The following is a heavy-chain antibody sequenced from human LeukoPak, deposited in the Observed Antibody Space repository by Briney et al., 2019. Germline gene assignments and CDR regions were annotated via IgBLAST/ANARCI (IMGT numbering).Heavy chain of an antibody. V-gene: IGHV3-21*01. CDR1: GFTFGSYG. CDR3: ARARRDGNTDGWFDP. Sequence: GGSLRLSCAASGFTFGSYGMNWVRQAPGKGLEWVSSISSSSGYTYYADSVKGRFTISRDNAKNSLYLQMNSLRAEDTAVYYCARARRDGNTDGWFDPWGQGTLVTVSS. J-gene: IGHJ5*02. CDR2: ISSSSGYT. D-gene: IGHD5-24*01.